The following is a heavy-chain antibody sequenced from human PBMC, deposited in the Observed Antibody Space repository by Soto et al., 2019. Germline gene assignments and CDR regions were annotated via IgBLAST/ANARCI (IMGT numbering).Heavy chain of an antibody. CDR1: GFTFSSYG. CDR2: IWYDGSNK. CDR3: ARESVSPYYYYYYAMDV. V-gene: IGHV3-33*01. Sequence: GGSLRLSCAASGFTFSSYGMHWGRQAPGKGLEWVPVIWYDGSNKYYADSVNGRFTISRDNSKNTLYLQMNSLRAEDTAVYYCARESVSPYYYYYYAMDVWGQGTTVTVSS. J-gene: IGHJ6*02.